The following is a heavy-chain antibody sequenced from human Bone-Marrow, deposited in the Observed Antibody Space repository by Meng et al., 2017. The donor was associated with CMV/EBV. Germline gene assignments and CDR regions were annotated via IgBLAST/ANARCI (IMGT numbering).Heavy chain of an antibody. CDR3: ASMLTGDPLRDY. CDR1: GGSISIGDYY. V-gene: IGHV4-30-4*08. D-gene: IGHD7-27*01. CDR2: IYYSGST. Sequence: QLQESGPGLVNPSQTLSLTCTVTGGSISIGDYYWSWIRQPPGKGLEWIGYIYYSGSTYYNPSLKSRVTISVDTSKNQFSLKLSSVTAADTAVYYCASMLTGDPLRDYWGQGTLVTVSS. J-gene: IGHJ4*02.